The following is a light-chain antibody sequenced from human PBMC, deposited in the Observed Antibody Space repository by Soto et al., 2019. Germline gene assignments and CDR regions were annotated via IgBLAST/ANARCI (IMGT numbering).Light chain of an antibody. J-gene: IGKJ1*01. CDR3: QQYNNWPPWT. CDR2: HAS. V-gene: IGKV3-15*01. CDR1: QSVSDK. Sequence: EIGMTQSAATVSVYPGERATLSCRASQSVSDKLAWYQQKPGQAPRLLIYHASTRATGIPARFSGSGSGTEFTLTISGLQSADFAVYYCQQYNNWPPWTFGQGTKVDIK.